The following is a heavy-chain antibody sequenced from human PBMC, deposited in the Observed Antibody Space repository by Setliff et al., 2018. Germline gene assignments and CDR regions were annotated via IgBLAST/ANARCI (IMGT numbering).Heavy chain of an antibody. CDR1: TFTFSKYA. D-gene: IGHD4-17*01. CDR2: IHVSGGST. Sequence: GGSLRLSCVASTFTFSKYAVTWVRQAPGKGLEWVSSIHVSGGSTYYADSVKGRFTISRDNSRNTLYLQMNSLRAGDTASYYCARDPNGDYVGGFDPWGQGT. CDR3: ARDPNGDYVGGFDP. J-gene: IGHJ5*02. V-gene: IGHV3-23*01.